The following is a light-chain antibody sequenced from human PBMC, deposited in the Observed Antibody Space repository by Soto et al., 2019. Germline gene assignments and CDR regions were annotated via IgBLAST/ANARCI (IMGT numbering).Light chain of an antibody. CDR2: DVS. CDR1: SGDVDAFDY. Sequence: QSALTQPASVSGSPGQSITISCTGTSGDVDAFDYVSWYQQHPGKAPKLMIFDVSDRPSGVSDRFSGSKSGSTASLTISGLQAEDEADYFCTSFTSSSTQVFGTGTKVTVL. V-gene: IGLV2-14*01. CDR3: TSFTSSSTQV. J-gene: IGLJ1*01.